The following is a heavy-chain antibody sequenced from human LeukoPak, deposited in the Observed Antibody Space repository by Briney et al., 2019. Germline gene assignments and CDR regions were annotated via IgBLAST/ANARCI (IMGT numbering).Heavy chain of an antibody. CDR1: GYTFTSYG. CDR2: MNPNSGNT. Sequence: ASVKVSCKASGYTFTSYGINWVRQATGQGLEWMGWMNPNSGNTGYAQKFQGRVTITRNTSISTAYMELSSLRSEDTAVYYCATATGGLELLNYWGQGTLVTVSS. D-gene: IGHD1-7*01. CDR3: ATATGGLELLNY. V-gene: IGHV1-8*03. J-gene: IGHJ4*02.